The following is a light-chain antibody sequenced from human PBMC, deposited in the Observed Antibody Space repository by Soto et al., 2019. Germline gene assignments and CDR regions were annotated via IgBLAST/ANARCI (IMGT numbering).Light chain of an antibody. V-gene: IGLV1-44*01. CDR2: SNN. J-gene: IGLJ1*01. CDR3: SAYTTSIALYV. Sequence: QSVLTQPPSASGTPGQRVTISCSGSSSNIGSNTVNWYQQLPGTAPKLLIYSNNQRPSGVPDRFSGSKSGTSASLAISGLQAEDEADYYCSAYTTSIALYVFGAGTKLTVL. CDR1: SSNIGSNT.